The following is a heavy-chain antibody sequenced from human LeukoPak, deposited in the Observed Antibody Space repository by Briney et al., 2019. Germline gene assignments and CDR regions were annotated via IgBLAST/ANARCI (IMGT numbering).Heavy chain of an antibody. Sequence: SETLSLTCTVSGGSISSSSYYWGWIRQPPGKGLEWIGSIYYSGSTYYNPSLKSRVTISVDTSKNQFSLKLSSVTAADTAVYYRARVARWLQSFDYWGQGTLVTVSS. CDR3: ARVARWLQSFDY. D-gene: IGHD5-24*01. J-gene: IGHJ4*02. CDR2: IYYSGST. V-gene: IGHV4-39*01. CDR1: GGSISSSSYY.